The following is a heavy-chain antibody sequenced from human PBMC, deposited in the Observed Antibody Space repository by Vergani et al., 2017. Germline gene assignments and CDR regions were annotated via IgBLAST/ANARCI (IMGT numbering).Heavy chain of an antibody. D-gene: IGHD1-26*01. CDR2: INPNGDAT. V-gene: IGHV1-2*02. Sequence: QVQLVQSGSELKKPGASVKVSCKASGYTFTGYYIHWMRQAPGQGLEWIGWINPNGDATHYAQNFRGRVTLTRDTSSTTAYMDLASLTSDDTAIYYCARDHQGPTTLDYWGQGSLVTVSS. J-gene: IGHJ4*02. CDR1: GYTFTGYY. CDR3: ARDHQGPTTLDY.